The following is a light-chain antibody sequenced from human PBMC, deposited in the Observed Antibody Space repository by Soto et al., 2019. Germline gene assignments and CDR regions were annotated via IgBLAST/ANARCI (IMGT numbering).Light chain of an antibody. CDR2: EVT. CDR1: SSDVGNYHL. V-gene: IGLV2-23*02. J-gene: IGLJ2*01. Sequence: QSALTQPASVSGSPGQSITIFCTGTSSDVGNYHLVSWYQQHPGKAPKLIIHEVTQRPSGVSVRFSGSKSGNTASLTISGLQAEDEADYYCCSFAGSDTVVFGGGTKLTVL. CDR3: CSFAGSDTVV.